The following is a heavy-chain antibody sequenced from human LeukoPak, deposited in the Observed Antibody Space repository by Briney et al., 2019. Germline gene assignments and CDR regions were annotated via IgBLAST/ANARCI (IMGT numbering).Heavy chain of an antibody. CDR2: IIPIFGTA. CDR1: GGTFSSYA. CDR3: ARRAVAGTAVGDY. D-gene: IGHD6-19*01. J-gene: IGHJ4*02. V-gene: IGHV1-69*01. Sequence: GASVKVSCKASGGTFSSYAISWVRQAPGQGLEWMGGIIPIFGTANYAQKFQGRVTITADESTSIAYMELSSLRSEDTAVYYCARRAVAGTAVGDYWGQGTLVTVSS.